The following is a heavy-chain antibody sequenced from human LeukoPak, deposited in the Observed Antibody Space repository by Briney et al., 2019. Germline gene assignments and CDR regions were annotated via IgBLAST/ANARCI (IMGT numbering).Heavy chain of an antibody. CDR3: ARGHLGEGNYYYYGMDV. D-gene: IGHD3-10*01. CDR2: MNPNSGNT. CDR1: GYTFTSYD. Sequence: GASVKVSCKASGYTFTSYDINWVRQATGQGLEWMGWMNPNSGNTGYAQKFQGRVTMTRNTSISTAYMELSSLRSEDTAVYYCARGHLGEGNYYYYGMDVWGQGTTVTVSS. V-gene: IGHV1-8*01. J-gene: IGHJ6*02.